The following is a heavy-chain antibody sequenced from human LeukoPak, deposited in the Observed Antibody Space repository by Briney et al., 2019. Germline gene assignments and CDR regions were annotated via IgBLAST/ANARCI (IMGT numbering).Heavy chain of an antibody. CDR2: INWNGGST. J-gene: IGHJ5*02. CDR1: ALTFVDYG. D-gene: IGHD6-19*01. V-gene: IGHV3-20*04. CDR3: ARGLVQSGP. Sequence: PGRCLRLSCAASALTFVDYGMSWVRQAPGKGLEWVFGINWNGGSTGYADSVKGRSTISRDNAKNSLYLQMNSLRAQDTALYCCARGLVQSGPWGQGTLVTVSS.